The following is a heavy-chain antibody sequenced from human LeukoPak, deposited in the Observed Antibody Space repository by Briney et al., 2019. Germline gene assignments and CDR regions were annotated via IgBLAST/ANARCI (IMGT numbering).Heavy chain of an antibody. CDR3: ARLSSSRYGQGFDY. D-gene: IGHD6-13*01. Sequence: ASMKVSCKASGYTFTSYAMHWVRQAPGQRLEWMGWINAGNGNTKYSQKFQGRVTITRDTSASTAYMELSSLRSEDTAVYYCARLSSSRYGQGFDYWGQGTLVTVSS. CDR1: GYTFTSYA. J-gene: IGHJ4*02. V-gene: IGHV1-3*01. CDR2: INAGNGNT.